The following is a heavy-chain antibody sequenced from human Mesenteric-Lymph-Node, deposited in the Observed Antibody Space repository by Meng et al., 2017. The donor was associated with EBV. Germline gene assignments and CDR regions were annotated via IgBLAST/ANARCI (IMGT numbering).Heavy chain of an antibody. D-gene: IGHD4-17*01. Sequence: VRVVQAGAEVKKAGSSVKVSCKASGGTFSSYAISWVRQAPGQVLEWMGGIIHIFGTANYEQKFQGRVTITADKSTSTDYMELSRLRSDDTAVYYCARDDYGDLPLDYWGQGTLVTVSS. CDR1: GGTFSSYA. J-gene: IGHJ4*02. V-gene: IGHV1-69*06. CDR2: IIHIFGTA. CDR3: ARDDYGDLPLDY.